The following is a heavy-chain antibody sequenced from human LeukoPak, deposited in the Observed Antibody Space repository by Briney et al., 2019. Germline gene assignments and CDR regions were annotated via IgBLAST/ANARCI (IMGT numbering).Heavy chain of an antibody. CDR3: XXXXXXXXXSYGYYYYYGMDV. V-gene: IGHV3-23*01. Sequence: PGGSLRLSCAASGFTFSSYAMSWVRQAPGKGLEWVSAISGSGGSTYYADSVKGRFTISRDNSKNTLYLQMNSLRAEDTAVYYXXXXXXXXXXSYGYYYYYGMDVWGQGTTVTVSS. J-gene: IGHJ6*02. D-gene: IGHD5-18*01. CDR1: GFTFSSYA. CDR2: ISGSGGST.